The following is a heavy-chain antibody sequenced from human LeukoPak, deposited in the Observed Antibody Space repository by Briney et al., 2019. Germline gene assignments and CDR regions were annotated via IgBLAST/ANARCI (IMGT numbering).Heavy chain of an antibody. CDR1: GGSISSYY. D-gene: IGHD6-13*01. J-gene: IGHJ2*01. CDR3: ARHEHSSSWSPPEYFDV. V-gene: IGHV4-39*01. CDR2: IYYSGNT. Sequence: ASETLSLTCTVSGGSISSYYWGWFRQTPGKGLEWIGTIYYSGNTYYNPSLRSRLFISVDTSKRQFSLKLRSLTAADTAVYYCARHEHSSSWSPPEYFDVWGRGALVTVSS.